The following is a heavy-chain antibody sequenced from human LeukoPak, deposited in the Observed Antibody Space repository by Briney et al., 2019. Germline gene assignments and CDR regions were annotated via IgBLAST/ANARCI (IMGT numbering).Heavy chain of an antibody. J-gene: IGHJ4*02. CDR2: ISSSSSYI. V-gene: IGHV3-21*01. CDR1: GFTFSSYS. Sequence: GGSLRLSCAASGFTFSSYSMNWVRQAPRKGLEWVSSISSSSSYIYYADSVKGRFTISRDNAKNSLYLQMNSLRAEDTAVYYCASDEVATISLDYWGQGTLVTVSS. CDR3: ASDEVATISLDY. D-gene: IGHD5-12*01.